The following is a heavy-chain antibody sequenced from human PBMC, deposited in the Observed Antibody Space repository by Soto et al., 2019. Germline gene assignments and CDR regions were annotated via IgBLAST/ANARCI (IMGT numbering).Heavy chain of an antibody. J-gene: IGHJ5*02. CDR3: ASSIAARRSNWFDP. V-gene: IGHV3-21*01. CDR1: GFTFSSYS. Sequence: GGSLRLSCAASGFTFSSYSMNWVRQAPGKGLEWVSSISSSSSYIYYADSVKGRFTISRDNAKNSLYLQMNSLRAEDTAVYYCASSIAARRSNWFDPWGQGTLVTVSS. CDR2: ISSSSSYI. D-gene: IGHD6-6*01.